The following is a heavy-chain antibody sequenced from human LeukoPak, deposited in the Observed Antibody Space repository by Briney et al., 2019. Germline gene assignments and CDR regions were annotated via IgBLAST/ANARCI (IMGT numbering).Heavy chain of an antibody. CDR3: ARGPYDFWSGYHYYYYGMDV. CDR1: GGSFSGYY. CDR2: INHSGST. V-gene: IGHV4-34*01. Sequence: KSSETLSLTCAVYGGSFSGYYWSWIRQPPGKGLEWIGEINHSGSTNYNPSLKSRVTISVDTSKIQFSLKLSSVTAADTAVYYCARGPYDFWSGYHYYYYGMDVWGQGTTVTVSS. D-gene: IGHD3-3*01. J-gene: IGHJ6*02.